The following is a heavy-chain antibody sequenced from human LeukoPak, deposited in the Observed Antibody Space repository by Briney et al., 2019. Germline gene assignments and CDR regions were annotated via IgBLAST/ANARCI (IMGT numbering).Heavy chain of an antibody. CDR1: GFTFSSYA. Sequence: GGSLRLSCAASGFTFSSYAMSWVRQAPGKGLEWVAVISYDGSNKYYADSVKGRFTISRDNSKNTLYLQMNSLRAEDTAVYYCARTSFDYWGQGTLVTVSS. J-gene: IGHJ4*02. CDR2: ISYDGSNK. CDR3: ARTSFDY. V-gene: IGHV3-30*03.